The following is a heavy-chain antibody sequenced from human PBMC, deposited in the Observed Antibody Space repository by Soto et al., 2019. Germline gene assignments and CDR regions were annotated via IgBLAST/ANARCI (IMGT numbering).Heavy chain of an antibody. CDR1: GFSFTSYR. CDR3: AKRELNSTGFLY. V-gene: IGHV3-74*01. J-gene: IGHJ4*02. CDR2: INTDGSST. D-gene: IGHD2-8*02. Sequence: EVQLVESGGGLVQPGGSLRLSCATSGFSFTSYRMHWVRQTPGKGLEWVSRINTDGSSTSYADSVKGRFTISRDNAKNTLYLQMNSLRAEDTALYFCAKRELNSTGFLYWGQGTLVSVSS.